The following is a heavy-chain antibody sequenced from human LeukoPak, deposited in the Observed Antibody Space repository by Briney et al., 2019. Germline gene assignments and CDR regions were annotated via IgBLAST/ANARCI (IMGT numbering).Heavy chain of an antibody. D-gene: IGHD2-2*02. CDR1: GGTFSSYA. Sequence: ASVKVSCKASGGTFSSYAISWVRQAPGQGLEWMGGIIPIFGTANYAQKFQGRVTITEDESTSTAYMELSSLRSEDTAVYYCAREPSRGPAAISNPWGQGTLVTVSS. CDR3: AREPSRGPAAISNP. J-gene: IGHJ5*02. CDR2: IIPIFGTA. V-gene: IGHV1-69*13.